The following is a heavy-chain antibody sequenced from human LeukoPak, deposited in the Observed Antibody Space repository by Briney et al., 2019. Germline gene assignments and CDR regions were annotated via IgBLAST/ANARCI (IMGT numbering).Heavy chain of an antibody. CDR3: ARRCSSTGCPYYYYYYMDV. V-gene: IGHV4-59*01. CDR1: GGSISSYY. CDR2: IYYSGST. Sequence: PSETLSLTCTVSGGSISSYYWSWIRQPPGKGLEWIGYIYYSGSTNYNPSLKSRVTISVDTSKNQFPLKLSSVTAADTAVYYCARRCSSTGCPYYYYYYMDVWGKGTTVTVSS. D-gene: IGHD2-2*01. J-gene: IGHJ6*03.